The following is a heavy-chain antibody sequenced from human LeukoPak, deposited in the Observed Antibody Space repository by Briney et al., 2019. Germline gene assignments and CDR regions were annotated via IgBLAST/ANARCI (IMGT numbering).Heavy chain of an antibody. D-gene: IGHD3-9*01. Sequence: PGGSLRLSCAASGFTFSSYAMSWVRQAPGKGLEWVSAISGSGGSTYYADSVKGRFTISRDISKNTLYLQMNSLRAEDTAVYYCATQNYDILTGTTYYFDYWGQGTLVTVSS. V-gene: IGHV3-23*01. CDR1: GFTFSSYA. CDR2: ISGSGGST. J-gene: IGHJ4*02. CDR3: ATQNYDILTGTTYYFDY.